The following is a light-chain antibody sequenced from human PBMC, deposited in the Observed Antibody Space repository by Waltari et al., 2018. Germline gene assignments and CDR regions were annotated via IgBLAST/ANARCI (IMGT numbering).Light chain of an antibody. CDR3: CSYAGDYTYV. V-gene: IGLV2-11*01. J-gene: IGLJ1*01. CDR2: DVS. Sequence: QSPLTQPRSVSGSPGPSVTIPRTGTSSDVGGVKFVPWYQQHPGNALKFMIYDVSKRPSGVPDRFSGSKSGNTASLPISGLQAEDESEYYCCSYAGDYTYVFGTGTKVTVL. CDR1: SSDVGGVKF.